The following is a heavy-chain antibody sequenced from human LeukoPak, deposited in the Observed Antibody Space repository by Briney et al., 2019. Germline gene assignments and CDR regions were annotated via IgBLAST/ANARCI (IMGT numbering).Heavy chain of an antibody. CDR2: ISGSGGST. D-gene: IGHD5-18*01. Sequence: GGSLRLSCAASGFTFSSYAMSWVRQAPGRGLEWVSAISGSGGSTYYADSVKGRFTISRDNSKNTLYLQINSLRAEDTAVYYCAKVDRGYSYGYPRGAFDIWGQGTMVTVSS. CDR1: GFTFSSYA. CDR3: AKVDRGYSYGYPRGAFDI. V-gene: IGHV3-23*01. J-gene: IGHJ3*02.